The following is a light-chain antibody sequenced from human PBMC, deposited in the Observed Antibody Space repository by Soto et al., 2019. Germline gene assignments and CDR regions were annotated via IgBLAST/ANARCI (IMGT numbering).Light chain of an antibody. V-gene: IGKV3-15*01. CDR1: QGVGGN. CDR3: QQYNNWPYT. CDR2: GAS. J-gene: IGKJ2*01. Sequence: EIVMTQSPATLSVSPGERAPLSCRVSQGVGGNLAWYQQNPGQAPRLLIYGASTRATGIPARFSGSGSGTEFTLTISSLQSEDFAVYYCQQYNNWPYTFGQGTKLEIK.